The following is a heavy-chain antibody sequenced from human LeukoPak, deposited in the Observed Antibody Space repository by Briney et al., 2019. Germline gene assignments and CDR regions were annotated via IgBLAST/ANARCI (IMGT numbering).Heavy chain of an antibody. Sequence: GGSLRLSCAASGFIFSSYSMNWVRQAPGKGLEWVSSISSSSSYIYYADSVKGRFTISRDNAKNSLYLQMNSLRAEDTAVYYCAREYVTIFGVVIERDAFDIWGQGTMVTVSS. J-gene: IGHJ3*02. CDR1: GFIFSSYS. V-gene: IGHV3-21*01. D-gene: IGHD3-3*01. CDR2: ISSSSSYI. CDR3: AREYVTIFGVVIERDAFDI.